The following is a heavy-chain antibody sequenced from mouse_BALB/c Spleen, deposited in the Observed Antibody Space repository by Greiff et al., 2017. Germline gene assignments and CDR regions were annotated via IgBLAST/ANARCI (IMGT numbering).Heavy chain of an antibody. CDR2: INPSTGYT. CDR3: ASPTIDYAMDY. J-gene: IGHJ4*01. Sequence: QVQLQQSGAELAKPGASVKMSCKASCYTFTSYWMHWVKQRPGQGLEWIGYINPSTGYTEYNQKFKDKATLTADKSSSTAYMQLSSLTSEDSAVYYCASPTIDYAMDYWGQGTSVTVSS. CDR1: CYTFTSYW. D-gene: IGHD2-10*01. V-gene: IGHV1-7*01.